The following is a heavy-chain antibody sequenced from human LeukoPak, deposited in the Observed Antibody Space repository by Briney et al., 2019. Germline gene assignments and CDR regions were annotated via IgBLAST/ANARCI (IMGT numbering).Heavy chain of an antibody. D-gene: IGHD5-12*01. CDR3: PRLTWITDY. V-gene: IGHV4-39*01. Sequence: SETLSLTCTVSGGSISSSSSFWGWIRQPPGKGLEWIGHIKNGGSPNYNPPLKSRVTISLDTSKNQFSLTVSSVTAADTAVYYCPRLTWITDYWGQGTLVTVSS. J-gene: IGHJ4*02. CDR2: IKNGGSP. CDR1: GGSISSSSSF.